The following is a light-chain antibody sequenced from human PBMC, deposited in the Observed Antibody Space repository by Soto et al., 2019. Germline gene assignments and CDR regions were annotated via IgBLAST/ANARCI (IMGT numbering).Light chain of an antibody. J-gene: IGKJ4*01. CDR2: DAS. Sequence: EIVLTQSPATLSLSPGERATLSCRASQTVGNFLVWYQQKSGQAPRLLIYDASNRATGIPARFSGSGSGTDFTLTISSLEPEDFAVYHCQQRTNWPLTFGGGTKVEIK. V-gene: IGKV3-11*01. CDR1: QTVGNF. CDR3: QQRTNWPLT.